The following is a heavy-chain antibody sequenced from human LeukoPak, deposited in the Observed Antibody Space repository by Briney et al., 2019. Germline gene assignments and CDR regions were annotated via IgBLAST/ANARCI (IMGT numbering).Heavy chain of an antibody. V-gene: IGHV3-23*01. CDR2: ISGSGGST. CDR1: GFTFISYA. J-gene: IGHJ4*02. D-gene: IGHD6-13*01. Sequence: GGSLRHSCAASGFTFISYAMSWVRQAPGKGVEGVSAISGSGGSTYYADSVKGRFTISRDNSKNTLYLQMNSLRAEDTAVYYCAKDSSWYLHWGQGTLVTVSS. CDR3: AKDSSWYLH.